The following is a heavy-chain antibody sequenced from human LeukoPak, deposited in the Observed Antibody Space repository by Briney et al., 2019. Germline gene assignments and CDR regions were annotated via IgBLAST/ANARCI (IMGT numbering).Heavy chain of an antibody. CDR1: GFTFSSYG. CDR3: ARDSGYPLYYFDY. CDR2: IWYDGSNK. D-gene: IGHD3-22*01. J-gene: IGHJ4*02. V-gene: IGHV3-33*01. Sequence: GGSLRLSCAASGFTFSSYGMHWVRQAPDKGLEWVAVIWYDGSNKYYADSVKGRFTISRDNSKNTLYLQMNSLRAEDTAVYYCARDSGYPLYYFDYWGQGTLVTVSS.